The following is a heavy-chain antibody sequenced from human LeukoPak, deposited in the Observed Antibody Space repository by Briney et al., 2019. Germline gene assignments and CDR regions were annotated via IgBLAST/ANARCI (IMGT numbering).Heavy chain of an antibody. J-gene: IGHJ4*02. CDR2: ISSSSSYI. CDR1: GFTFSSYA. V-gene: IGHV3-21*06. CDR3: ARDDGYYGSGSYYAIDY. D-gene: IGHD3-10*01. Sequence: GGSLRLSCAASGFTFSSYAMHWVRQAPGKGLEWVSSISSSSSYIYYADSMKGRFTISRDNAKNSLYLQMNSLRAEDTAVYYCARDDGYYGSGSYYAIDYWGQGTLVTVSS.